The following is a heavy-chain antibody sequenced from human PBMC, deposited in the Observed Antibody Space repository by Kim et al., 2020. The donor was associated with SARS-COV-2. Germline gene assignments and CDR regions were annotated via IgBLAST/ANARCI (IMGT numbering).Heavy chain of an antibody. D-gene: IGHD6-19*01. J-gene: IGHJ6*02. V-gene: IGHV4-34*01. CDR3: ARGSAVAGRHYYYYGMDV. Sequence: KSRVTISVDTSKNQFSLKLSSVTAADTAAYYCARGSAVAGRHYYYYGMDVWGQGTTVTVSS.